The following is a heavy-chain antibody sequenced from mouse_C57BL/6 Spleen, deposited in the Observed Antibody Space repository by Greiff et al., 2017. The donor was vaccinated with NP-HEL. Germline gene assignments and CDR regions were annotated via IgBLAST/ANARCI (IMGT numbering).Heavy chain of an antibody. D-gene: IGHD2-4*01. Sequence: QVHVKQSGAELVRPGASVTLSCKASGYTFTDYEMHWVKQTPVHGLEWIGAIDPETGGTAYNQKFKGKAILTADKSSSTAYMELRSLTSEDSAVYYCTRGRLRRGDYWGQGTTLTVSS. J-gene: IGHJ2*01. CDR1: GYTFTDYE. CDR2: IDPETGGT. CDR3: TRGRLRRGDY. V-gene: IGHV1-15*01.